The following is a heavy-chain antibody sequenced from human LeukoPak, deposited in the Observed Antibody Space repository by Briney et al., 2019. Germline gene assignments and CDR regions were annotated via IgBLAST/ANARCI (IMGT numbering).Heavy chain of an antibody. J-gene: IGHJ3*01. CDR3: ARDQGDNSYGYYAIWYAFDV. CDR2: IVPILGIA. V-gene: IGHV1-69*04. Sequence: ASVKVSCKASVGTFNNYAISWVRQAPGHGLEWMGRIVPILGIANYAQEFQGRLIITADKATSSAYMELSSLRSEDTAVYYCARDQGDNSYGYYAIWYAFDVWGQGTMVTVSS. D-gene: IGHD5-18*01. CDR1: VGTFNNYA.